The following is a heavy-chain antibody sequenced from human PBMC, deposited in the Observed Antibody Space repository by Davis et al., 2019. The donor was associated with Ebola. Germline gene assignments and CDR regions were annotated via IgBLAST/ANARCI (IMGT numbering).Heavy chain of an antibody. CDR2: ISWNSGSI. Sequence: SLKISCSASGFAFSSYAMHWVRQAPGKGLEWVSGISWNSGSIDYADSVKGRFTISRDNAKNSLYLQMNSLRAEDTALYYCAKDMAAGLLAYYYYGMDVWGQGTTVTVSS. J-gene: IGHJ6*02. V-gene: IGHV3-9*01. CDR3: AKDMAAGLLAYYYYGMDV. CDR1: GFAFSSYA. D-gene: IGHD2-15*01.